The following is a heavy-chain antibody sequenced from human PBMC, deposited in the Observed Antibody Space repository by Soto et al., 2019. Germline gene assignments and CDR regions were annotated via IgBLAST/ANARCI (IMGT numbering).Heavy chain of an antibody. V-gene: IGHV3-21*02. CDR2: ISSTSSYI. CDR1: GFNISSTKHT. J-gene: IGHJ6*02. CDR3: AGRVVAGGGMDV. Sequence: EVQLVESGGGLVKPGGSLRLSCAASGFNISSTKHTMTWVRQAPGKGLEWVSSISSTSSYIHYADSVKGRFTISRDNAKNSVFLELNNLRADDSALYYCAGRVVAGGGMDVWGQGTTVSVSS. D-gene: IGHD2-2*01.